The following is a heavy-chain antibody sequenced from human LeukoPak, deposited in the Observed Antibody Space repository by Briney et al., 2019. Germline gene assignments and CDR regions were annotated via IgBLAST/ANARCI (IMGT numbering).Heavy chain of an antibody. Sequence: SETLSLTCTVSGGSISTSSYYWGWIRQPPGKGLEWIGTIHYSASTYYTPSLKSRVSMSADTSKNHFSLNLRSVSAADTAVYYCARHRAADPSAPFDIWGQGTMVTVSS. CDR2: IHYSAST. CDR3: ARHRAADPSAPFDI. J-gene: IGHJ3*02. V-gene: IGHV4-39*01. CDR1: GGSISTSSYY. D-gene: IGHD6-13*01.